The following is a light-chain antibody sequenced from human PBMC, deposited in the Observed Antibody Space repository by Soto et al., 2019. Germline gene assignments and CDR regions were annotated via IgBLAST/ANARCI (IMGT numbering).Light chain of an antibody. CDR1: QSAGIRS. CDR2: SAS. J-gene: IGKJ4*02. V-gene: IGKV3-20*01. CDR3: QQYASSPLT. Sequence: EIVLTQSPATLSLSPGERATLFCRASQSAGIRSIAWYQQKPGQAPRLVISSASFLATGVPERFSGSASGTDFTLIISRLEPEDFAMYYCQQYASSPLTFGGGTKVEV.